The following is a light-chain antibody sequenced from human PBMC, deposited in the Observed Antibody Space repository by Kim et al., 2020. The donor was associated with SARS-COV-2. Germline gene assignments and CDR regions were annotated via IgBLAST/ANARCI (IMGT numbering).Light chain of an antibody. CDR2: GAS. Sequence: SVSPGERATLSCRASQSVSSNLAWYQQKPGQAPRLLIYGASTRATGIPARFSGSGSGTEFTLTISSLQSEDFAVYYCQQYNNWPQTFGQGTKV. J-gene: IGKJ1*01. CDR3: QQYNNWPQT. V-gene: IGKV3-15*01. CDR1: QSVSSN.